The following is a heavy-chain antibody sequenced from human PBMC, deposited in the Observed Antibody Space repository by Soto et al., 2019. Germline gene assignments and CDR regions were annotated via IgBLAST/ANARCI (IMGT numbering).Heavy chain of an antibody. CDR3: ARYCSGGSCPLGYFGMDV. Sequence: PGGSLRLSCAASGFTFSSYSMNWVRQAPGKGLEWVSSISSSSSYIYYADSVKGRFTISRDNAKNSLYLQMNSLRAEDTAVYYCARYCSGGSCPLGYFGMDVWGQGTTVTVSS. J-gene: IGHJ6*02. V-gene: IGHV3-21*01. CDR2: ISSSSSYI. D-gene: IGHD2-15*01. CDR1: GFTFSSYS.